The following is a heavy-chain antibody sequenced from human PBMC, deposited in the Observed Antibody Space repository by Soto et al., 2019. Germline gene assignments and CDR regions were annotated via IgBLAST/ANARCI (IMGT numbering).Heavy chain of an antibody. V-gene: IGHV1-3*01. Sequence: ASVKVSCKTSGYTFTSYAIHWVRQAPGQRLEWMGWINADNGDAKYSQKFSGRVTITRDTSANTAFMELSSLRSEDTAMYYCARELQGLYYFDFWGQGTLVTLSS. CDR1: GYTFTSYA. D-gene: IGHD4-4*01. J-gene: IGHJ4*02. CDR3: ARELQGLYYFDF. CDR2: INADNGDA.